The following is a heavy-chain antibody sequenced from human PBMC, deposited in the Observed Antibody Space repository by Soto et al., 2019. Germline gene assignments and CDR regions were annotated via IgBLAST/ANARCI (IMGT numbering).Heavy chain of an antibody. CDR1: GESISSGGYY. Sequence: QVQLQESGPGLVKPSQTLSLTCSVSGESISSGGYYWSWIRHHPGKGLEWIGYIYDSESAYSNPSLKSRVTISMDTSKNHFAMRLSSVTAADTAVYYCARASSSSSAADYWGQATLATVSS. D-gene: IGHD6-6*01. CDR2: IYDSESA. V-gene: IGHV4-31*03. J-gene: IGHJ4*02. CDR3: ARASSSSSAADY.